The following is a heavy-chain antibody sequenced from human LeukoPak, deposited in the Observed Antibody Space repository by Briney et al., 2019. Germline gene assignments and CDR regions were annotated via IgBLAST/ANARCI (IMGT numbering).Heavy chain of an antibody. CDR2: INHSGST. CDR1: GGSFSGYY. V-gene: IGHV4-34*01. Sequence: SETLSLTCAVYGGSFSGYYWSWIRQPPGKGLEWIGEINHSGSTNYNPSLKSRVTISVDTSKNQFSLKLSSVTAADTAVYYCARQIAYYYDSSGYYTTDYWGQGTLVTVSS. D-gene: IGHD3-22*01. J-gene: IGHJ4*02. CDR3: ARQIAYYYDSSGYYTTDY.